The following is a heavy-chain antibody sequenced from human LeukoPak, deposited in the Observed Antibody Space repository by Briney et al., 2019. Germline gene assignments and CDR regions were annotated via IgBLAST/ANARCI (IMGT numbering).Heavy chain of an antibody. CDR3: ARMYYYDSSGRAVFDY. CDR2: IYTSGST. D-gene: IGHD3-22*01. V-gene: IGHV4-59*10. Sequence: SETLSLTCAVYGGSFSGYYWSWIRQPAGKGLEWIGRIYTSGSTNYNPSLKSRVTMSVDTSKNQFSLKLSSVTAADTAVYYCARMYYYDSSGRAVFDYWGQGTLVTVSS. J-gene: IGHJ4*02. CDR1: GGSFSGYY.